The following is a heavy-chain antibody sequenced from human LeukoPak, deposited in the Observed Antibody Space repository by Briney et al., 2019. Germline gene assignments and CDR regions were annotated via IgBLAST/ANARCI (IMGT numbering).Heavy chain of an antibody. V-gene: IGHV4-34*01. Sequence: PGGSLRLSCAASGFTFSDYYMSWIRQPPGKGLEWIGEINHSGSTNYNPSLKSRVTISVDTSKNQFSLKLSSVTAADTAVYYCARGRFSYDYVWGSYRYTYGSLDYWGQGTLVTVSS. CDR3: ARGRFSYDYVWGSYRYTYGSLDY. D-gene: IGHD3-16*02. CDR1: GFTFSDYY. CDR2: INHSGST. J-gene: IGHJ4*02.